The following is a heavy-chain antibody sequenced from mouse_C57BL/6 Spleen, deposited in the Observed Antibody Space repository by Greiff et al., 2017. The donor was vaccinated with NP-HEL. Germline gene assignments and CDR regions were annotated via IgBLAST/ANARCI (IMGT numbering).Heavy chain of an antibody. CDR2: IDPSDSYT. V-gene: IGHV1-69*01. CDR1: GYTFTSYW. Sequence: QVQLQQPGAELVMPGASVKLSCKASGYTFTSYWMHWVKQRPGQGLEWIGEIDPSDSYTNYNQKFKGKSTLTVDKSSSTAYMQLSSLTSEDSAVYYCARTSDYYGSSPLDYWGQGTTLTVSS. J-gene: IGHJ2*01. CDR3: ARTSDYYGSSPLDY. D-gene: IGHD1-1*01.